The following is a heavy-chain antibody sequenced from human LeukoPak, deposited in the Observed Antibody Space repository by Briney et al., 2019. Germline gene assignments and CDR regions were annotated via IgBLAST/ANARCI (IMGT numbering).Heavy chain of an antibody. CDR2: INPNSGGT. CDR1: GYTFTGYY. Sequence: EASVKVSCKASGYTFTGYYMHWVRQVPGQGLEWMGWINPNSGGTNYAQKFQGRVTMTRDTSISTAYMELSRLRSDDTAVYYCARDTLGFGELLFYYGMDVWGQGTTVTVSS. D-gene: IGHD3-10*01. V-gene: IGHV1-2*02. J-gene: IGHJ6*02. CDR3: ARDTLGFGELLFYYGMDV.